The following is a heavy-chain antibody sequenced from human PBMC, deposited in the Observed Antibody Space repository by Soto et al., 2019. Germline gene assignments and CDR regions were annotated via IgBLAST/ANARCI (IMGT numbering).Heavy chain of an antibody. D-gene: IGHD2-15*01. CDR2: IYYSGST. CDR3: ARGFYCSGGSCYSPLAAFDI. CDR1: GGSISSGGYY. Sequence: QVQLQESGPGLVKPSQTLSLTCTVSGGSISSGGYYWSWIRQHPGKGLEWIGYIYYSGSTYYNPSLKSRVTISVDTSKNQFSLKLSSVTAADTAVYYCARGFYCSGGSCYSPLAAFDIWGQGTMVTVSS. J-gene: IGHJ3*02. V-gene: IGHV4-31*03.